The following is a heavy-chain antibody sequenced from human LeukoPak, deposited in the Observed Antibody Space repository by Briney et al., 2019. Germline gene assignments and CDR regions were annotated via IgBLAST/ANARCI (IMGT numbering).Heavy chain of an antibody. Sequence: ASVKVSCKVSGYTLTELSMHWVRQAPGKGLEGMGGFDPEDGDTIYAQKFQGRVTMTEDTSTDTAYMELSSLRSEDTAVYYCATLAARDAFDIWGQGTMVTVSS. CDR3: ATLAARDAFDI. D-gene: IGHD6-6*01. V-gene: IGHV1-24*01. CDR1: GYTLTELS. J-gene: IGHJ3*02. CDR2: FDPEDGDT.